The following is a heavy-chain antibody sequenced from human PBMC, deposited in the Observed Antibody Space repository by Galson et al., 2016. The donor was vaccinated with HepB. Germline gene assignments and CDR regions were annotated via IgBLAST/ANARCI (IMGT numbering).Heavy chain of an antibody. V-gene: IGHV3-66*02. D-gene: IGHD5-12*01. J-gene: IGHJ4*02. CDR1: GLIVSSNY. CDR3: AREDSRGYSGYDFNYFDY. CDR2: IYSGGGT. Sequence: SLRLSCAASGLIVSSNYMSWVRQAPGKGLEWVSVIYSGGGTYYANSVKGRFTISRDRSTNTLYLQMNSLRVEDTAVYFCAREDSRGYSGYDFNYFDYWGRGTLVTVSS.